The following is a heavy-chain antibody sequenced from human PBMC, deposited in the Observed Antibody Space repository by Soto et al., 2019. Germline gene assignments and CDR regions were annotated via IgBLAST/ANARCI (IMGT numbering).Heavy chain of an antibody. CDR2: ISSDGNKK. D-gene: IGHD3-22*01. CDR1: GFTFSADG. V-gene: IGHV3-30*18. J-gene: IGHJ4*01. CDR3: AKDWGVDDGSGELSDDFDY. Sequence: VQLVQSGGGVVQPGRSLRLSCVASGFTFSADGMHWVRQAPGKGLEWVSAISSDGNKKDYGDSVKGRFTIYRDNSKNTLYLQKNSLRAEDTAIYYFAKDWGVDDGSGELSDDFDYWGHGTRVTVSP.